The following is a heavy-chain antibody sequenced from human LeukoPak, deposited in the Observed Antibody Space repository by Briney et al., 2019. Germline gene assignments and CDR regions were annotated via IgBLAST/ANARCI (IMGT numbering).Heavy chain of an antibody. J-gene: IGHJ4*02. CDR1: GYTFTSYD. D-gene: IGHD2-2*01. V-gene: IGHV1-8*01. Sequence: GASVKVCCKAAGYTFTSYDINWVRQATGQGREWMGWTNPNSRNTGYAQNFQGRVTIPRTTSISTAYMALSSLRSEDTAVYYGARVPPGDIVVVPAQLDDWGQGTLVTVSS. CDR2: TNPNSRNT. CDR3: ARVPPGDIVVVPAQLDD.